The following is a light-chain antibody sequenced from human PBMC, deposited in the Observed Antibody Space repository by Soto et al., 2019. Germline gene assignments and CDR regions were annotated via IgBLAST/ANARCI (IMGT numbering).Light chain of an antibody. Sequence: ETVLTQSPGTLSLSPGEGATVSCRASQGVSSNSLAWYQQKPGQAPRLLIYGASTRATGVPDRFSGSGSGTDFTLTISRLEPEDFAVYYCHQYGSSRRSFGQGTKVDIK. CDR2: GAS. J-gene: IGKJ1*01. CDR1: QGVSSNS. CDR3: HQYGSSRRS. V-gene: IGKV3-20*01.